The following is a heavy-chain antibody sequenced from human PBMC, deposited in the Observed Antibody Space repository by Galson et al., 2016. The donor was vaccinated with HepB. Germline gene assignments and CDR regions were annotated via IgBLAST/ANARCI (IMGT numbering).Heavy chain of an antibody. J-gene: IGHJ4*02. V-gene: IGHV4-59*01. CDR1: GGSISSYF. CDR3: ARGVTGTPYFDF. Sequence: SETLSLTCTVSGGSISSYFWSWIRQPPGKGLEWIGYIYKTGSTNYSPSLKSRFTISLDTSKNQFSLNLTSVTAADTAVYYCARGVTGTPYFDFWGQGALVTVSS. D-gene: IGHD2-21*02. CDR2: IYKTGST.